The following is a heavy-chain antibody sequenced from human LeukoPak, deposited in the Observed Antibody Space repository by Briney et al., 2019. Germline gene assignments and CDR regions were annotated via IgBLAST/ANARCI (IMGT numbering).Heavy chain of an antibody. CDR3: ARGEYSSSPSPTRWFDP. Sequence: SETLSLTCTVSGGSISSYYWSWIRQPPGKGLEWIGYIYYSGSTNYNPSLKSRVTISVDTSKNQFSLKLSSVTAADTAVYYCARGEYSSSPSPTRWFDPWGQGTLVTVSS. V-gene: IGHV4-59*08. CDR1: GGSISSYY. D-gene: IGHD6-6*01. CDR2: IYYSGST. J-gene: IGHJ5*02.